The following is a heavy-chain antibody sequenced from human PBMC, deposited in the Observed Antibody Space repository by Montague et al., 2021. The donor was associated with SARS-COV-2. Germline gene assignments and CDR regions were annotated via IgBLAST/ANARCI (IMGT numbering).Heavy chain of an antibody. D-gene: IGHD3-3*01. CDR2: ISYSGST. CDR1: GGSISSYY. Sequence: SETLSLTCTVSGGSISSYYWSWIRQPPGRGLQWIGYISYSGSTNYNPSLKSRVTISVDTSKNQSSLKLSSVTAADTAVYYCATLPSSITIFGVVQGYYFDDWGQGTLVTVSS. J-gene: IGHJ4*02. CDR3: ATLPSSITIFGVVQGYYFDD. V-gene: IGHV4-59*08.